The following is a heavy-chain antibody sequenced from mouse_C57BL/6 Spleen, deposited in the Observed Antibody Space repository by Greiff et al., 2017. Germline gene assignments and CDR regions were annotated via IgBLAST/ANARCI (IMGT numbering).Heavy chain of an antibody. J-gene: IGHJ4*01. CDR1: GYTFTSYW. CDR3: ARGYYGSSPYYYAMDY. D-gene: IGHD1-1*01. Sequence: QVQLQQPGAELVKPGASVKLSCKASGYTFTSYWMHWVKQRPGRGLEWIGRIDPNSGGTKYNEKFKSKAALTVDKPSSTAYMQLSSLTSEDSAVYYCARGYYGSSPYYYAMDYWGQGTSVTVSS. V-gene: IGHV1-72*01. CDR2: IDPNSGGT.